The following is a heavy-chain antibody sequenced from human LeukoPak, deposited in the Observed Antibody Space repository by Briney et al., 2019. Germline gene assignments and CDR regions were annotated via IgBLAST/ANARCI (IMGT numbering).Heavy chain of an antibody. D-gene: IGHD2-8*02. Sequence: EASVKVSCKASGYTFINYAMHWVRQAPGQGLEWMGWIGAYNGNTNYAQKLQGRVTMTTDTSTSTAYMELRSLRSDDTAVYYCARYDASGLDYWGQGTLVTVSS. CDR3: ARYDASGLDY. V-gene: IGHV1-18*01. CDR1: GYTFINYA. CDR2: IGAYNGNT. J-gene: IGHJ4*02.